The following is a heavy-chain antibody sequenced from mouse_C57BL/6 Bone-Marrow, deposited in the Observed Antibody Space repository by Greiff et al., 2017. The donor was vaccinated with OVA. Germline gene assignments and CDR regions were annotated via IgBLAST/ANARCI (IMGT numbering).Heavy chain of an antibody. V-gene: IGHV1-19*01. CDR1: GYTFTDYY. Sequence: EVKLMESGPVLVKPGASVKMSCKASGYTFTDYYMNWVKQSHGKSLEWIGVINPYNGGTSYNQKFKGKATLTVDKSSSTAYMELNSLTSEDSAVYYCARSYDYDRFAYWGQGTLVTVSA. CDR2: INPYNGGT. J-gene: IGHJ3*01. D-gene: IGHD2-4*01. CDR3: ARSYDYDRFAY.